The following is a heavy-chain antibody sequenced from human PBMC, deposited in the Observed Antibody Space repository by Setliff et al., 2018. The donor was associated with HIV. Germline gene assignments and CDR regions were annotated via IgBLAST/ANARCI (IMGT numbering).Heavy chain of an antibody. Sequence: TLSLTCRVSGGYISTYYWSWIRQPPGKGLEWIGNIYYSGSTNYSPSLKSRVTISVDTSKNQFSLKLRSVTAADTAVYYCARDTYYYGSGSWDDVFDIWGQGTMVTVSS. D-gene: IGHD3-10*01. CDR1: GGYISTYY. J-gene: IGHJ3*02. V-gene: IGHV4-59*01. CDR3: ARDTYYYGSGSWDDVFDI. CDR2: IYYSGST.